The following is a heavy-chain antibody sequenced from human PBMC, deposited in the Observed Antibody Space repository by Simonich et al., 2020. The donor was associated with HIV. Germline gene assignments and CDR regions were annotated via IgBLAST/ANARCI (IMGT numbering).Heavy chain of an antibody. Sequence: EVPLVQSGAEVKKPGATVKISCKVSGYTLPAFYMHWVQQAPGKGPEWRGLVDPEEGEAGFAEKCQDRVTITAETSTDTAYMELRGLRSEDTAVYYCATPSLAATAFDYWGQGTLVTVSS. V-gene: IGHV1-69-2*01. CDR2: VDPEEGEA. J-gene: IGHJ4*02. CDR1: GYTLPAFY. D-gene: IGHD2-15*01. CDR3: ATPSLAATAFDY.